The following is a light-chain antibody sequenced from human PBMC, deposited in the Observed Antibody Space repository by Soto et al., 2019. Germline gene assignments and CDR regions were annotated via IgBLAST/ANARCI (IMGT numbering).Light chain of an antibody. J-gene: IGKJ5*01. V-gene: IGKV1-39*01. CDR1: QSISTY. Sequence: DIQMTQSPSSLSASVGDRVTITCRASQSISTYLNWYQQKPGKAPNLLISAASNLQSGVPSRFSGSGSGTDFTLTISSLQPEDFATYYCQQSYSTPLGFGQGTRLEIK. CDR3: QQSYSTPLG. CDR2: AAS.